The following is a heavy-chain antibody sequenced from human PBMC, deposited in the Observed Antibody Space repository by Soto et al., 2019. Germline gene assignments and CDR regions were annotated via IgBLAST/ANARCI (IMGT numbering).Heavy chain of an antibody. CDR1: GGSISSCGYY. CDR3: ARSGYSYGPNPLLY. Sequence: SETLSLTCTVSGGSISSCGYYWSWIRQHPGKDLERIGYIYYSGSTYYNKSLKSRVTISVDTSKNQFSLKLSSVTAADTAVYYCARSGYSYGPNPLLYWGQGTLVTVS. CDR2: IYYSGST. D-gene: IGHD5-18*01. V-gene: IGHV4-31*03. J-gene: IGHJ4*02.